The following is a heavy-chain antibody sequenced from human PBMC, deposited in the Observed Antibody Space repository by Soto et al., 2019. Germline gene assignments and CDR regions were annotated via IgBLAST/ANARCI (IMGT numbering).Heavy chain of an antibody. CDR1: GITFSSYA. Sequence: PGGSLRLSCAASGITFSSYAMSWVRQAPGKGLEWVSAISGSGGSTYYADSVKGRFTISRDNSKNTLYLQMNSLRAEDTAVYYCANLMVRGVIDDYWGQGTLVTVSS. J-gene: IGHJ4*02. V-gene: IGHV3-23*01. D-gene: IGHD3-10*01. CDR3: ANLMVRGVIDDY. CDR2: ISGSGGST.